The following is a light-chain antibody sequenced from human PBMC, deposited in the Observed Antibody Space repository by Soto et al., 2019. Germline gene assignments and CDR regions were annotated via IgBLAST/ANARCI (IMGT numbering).Light chain of an antibody. CDR1: SSDVGNYNY. V-gene: IGLV2-14*01. CDR3: SSYSSTKTRV. CDR2: EVR. J-gene: IGLJ1*01. Sequence: QSALTQPASVSGSPGQSITISCTGTSSDVGNYNYVSWYQHHPGKAPKVMIYEVRNRPSGVSKRFSGSKSGNTASLTISGLQAEDEADYYCSSYSSTKTRVFGTGTKLTVL.